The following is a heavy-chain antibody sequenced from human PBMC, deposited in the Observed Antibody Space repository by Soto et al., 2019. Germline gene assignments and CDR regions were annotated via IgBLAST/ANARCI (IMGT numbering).Heavy chain of an antibody. CDR1: GFTFSSYW. D-gene: IGHD6-13*01. V-gene: IGHV3-30-3*01. CDR3: ARSYSSSWTYYYYYGMDV. Sequence: PGGSLRLSCAASGFTFSSYWMSWVRQAPGKGLEWVAVISYDGSNKYYADSVKGRFTISRDNSKNTLYLQMNSLRAEDTAVYYCARSYSSSWTYYYYYGMDVWGQGTTVTVSS. J-gene: IGHJ6*02. CDR2: ISYDGSNK.